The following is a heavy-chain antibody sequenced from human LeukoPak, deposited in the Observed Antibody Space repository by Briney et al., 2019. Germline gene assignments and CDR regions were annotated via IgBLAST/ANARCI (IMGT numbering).Heavy chain of an antibody. CDR2: IYYSGST. CDR1: GGSISSGGYY. V-gene: IGHV4-31*03. CDR3: ARAKARSNFDY. Sequence: PSEPLSLTCTVSGGSISSGGYYWSWIRQHPGKGLEWIGYIYYSGSTYYNPSLKSRVTISVDTSKNQFSLKLSSVTAADTAVYYCARAKARSNFDYWGQGTLVTVSS. J-gene: IGHJ4*02.